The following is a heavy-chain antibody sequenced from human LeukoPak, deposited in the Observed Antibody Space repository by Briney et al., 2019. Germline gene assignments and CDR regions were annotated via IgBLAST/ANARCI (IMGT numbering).Heavy chain of an antibody. Sequence: GGSLRLSCAASGFTFSSYAMSWVRQAPGKGLEWGSAISGSGGTTYYADSVKGRFPISRDNSKNTLYLQMNSLRAEDTALYYCAKGGYFNWFDPWGQGTLVTVSS. J-gene: IGHJ5*02. CDR2: ISGSGGTT. D-gene: IGHD6-13*01. CDR1: GFTFSSYA. V-gene: IGHV3-23*01. CDR3: AKGGYFNWFDP.